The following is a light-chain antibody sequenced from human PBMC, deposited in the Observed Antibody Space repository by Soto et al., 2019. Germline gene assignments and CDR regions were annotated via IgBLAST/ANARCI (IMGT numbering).Light chain of an antibody. V-gene: IGKV3-20*01. CDR2: GAS. J-gene: IGKJ4*01. Sequence: EIVLTQSPGTLSLSPGERATLSCRASQSVSSSYLAWYQQKPGQPPRLLIYGASSRATGIPDRFSGSGSGTDFTLTISSLEVEDFATYFCQQYNSYPLTFGGGTKLEI. CDR1: QSVSSSY. CDR3: QQYNSYPLT.